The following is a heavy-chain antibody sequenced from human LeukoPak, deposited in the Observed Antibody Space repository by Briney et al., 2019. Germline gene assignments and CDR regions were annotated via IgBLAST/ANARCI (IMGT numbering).Heavy chain of an antibody. D-gene: IGHD2-21*01. J-gene: IGHJ6*02. CDR3: ARVIWDYYGMDV. CDR2: ISAYNGNT. V-gene: IGHV1-18*01. CDR1: GYTFTSYG. Sequence: ASVKVSCKASGYTFTSYGISWVRQAPGQALEWMGWISAYNGNTNYAQKLQGRVTMTTDTSTSTAYMELRSLRSDATAVYYCARVIWDYYGMDVWGQGTTVTVSS.